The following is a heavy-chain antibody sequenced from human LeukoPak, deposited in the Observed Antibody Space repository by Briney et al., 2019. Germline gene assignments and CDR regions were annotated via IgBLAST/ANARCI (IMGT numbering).Heavy chain of an antibody. Sequence: GGSLRLSCAASGFTFSNYPMHWVRQAPGKGLEWVALISYDGSNKYYADSVKGRFTISRDNSKNTLYLQMNSLRAEDTAVYYCARGSRSYLYYFDSWGQGTLVTVSS. CDR3: ARGSRSYLYYFDS. CDR1: GFTFSNYP. V-gene: IGHV3-30*04. CDR2: ISYDGSNK. D-gene: IGHD1-26*01. J-gene: IGHJ4*02.